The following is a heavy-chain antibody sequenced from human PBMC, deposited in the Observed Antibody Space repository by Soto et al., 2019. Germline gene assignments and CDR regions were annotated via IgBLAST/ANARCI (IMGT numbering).Heavy chain of an antibody. CDR3: ARTRSAWSDFHYYSLDV. CDR1: GFTFNSYG. V-gene: IGHV3-30*03. CDR2: ISYDSTKT. Sequence: QVQLVKSGGGVVQPGRSLRLSCAASGFTFNSYGMHWVRQGPGNGLEWVAFISYDSTKTYYADSVKGRFTISRDNSNSALYVQMSSLTGEDTAVYYCARTRSAWSDFHYYSLDVWGQGTTVTVSS. J-gene: IGHJ6*02. D-gene: IGHD1-26*01.